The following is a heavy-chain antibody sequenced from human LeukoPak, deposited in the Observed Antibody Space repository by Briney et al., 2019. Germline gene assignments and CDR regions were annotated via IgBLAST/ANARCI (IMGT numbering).Heavy chain of an antibody. CDR1: GFTFSSYE. CDR2: ISSSGRAI. D-gene: IGHD4-23*01. V-gene: IGHV3-48*03. Sequence: GGSLRLSCAGSGFTFSSYEMNWVRQAPGKGPEWVSYISSSGRAIYYADSVKGRFTVSRDNAKNSLYLQMNSLRAEDTAVYYCARCPRWAHFDYWGQGTLVTVSS. J-gene: IGHJ4*02. CDR3: ARCPRWAHFDY.